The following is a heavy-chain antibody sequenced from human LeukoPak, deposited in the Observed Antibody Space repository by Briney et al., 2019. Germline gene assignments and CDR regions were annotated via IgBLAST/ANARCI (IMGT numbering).Heavy chain of an antibody. D-gene: IGHD6-19*01. CDR3: ARRGSSGHYMDG. Sequence: SETLSLTCTVSGGSISSSSDNWGWVRQPPGKGLEWIGNIHYSGSTYYNPSLESPVTISVDSSKNRFSLKLNSVTVADTAVNYCARRGSSGHYMDGWGKRSTVTVS. CDR2: IHYSGST. J-gene: IGHJ6*03. CDR1: GGSISSSSDN. V-gene: IGHV4-39*01.